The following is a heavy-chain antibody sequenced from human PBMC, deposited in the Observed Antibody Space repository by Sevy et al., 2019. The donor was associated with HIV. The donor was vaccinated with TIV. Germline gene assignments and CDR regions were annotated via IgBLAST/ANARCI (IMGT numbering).Heavy chain of an antibody. J-gene: IGHJ4*02. D-gene: IGHD3-10*01. CDR3: GRAIIIMAHIGSFPFDY. CDR2: INPNSGGT. CDR1: GYTFTGYY. Sequence: ASVKVSCKASGYTFTGYYMHWVRQAPGQGLEWMGRINPNSGGTNYAQKFQGRVTMTRNTSISTAYMELSRLRSDETAVYYGGRAIIIMAHIGSFPFDYWGQGTLVTVSS. V-gene: IGHV1-2*06.